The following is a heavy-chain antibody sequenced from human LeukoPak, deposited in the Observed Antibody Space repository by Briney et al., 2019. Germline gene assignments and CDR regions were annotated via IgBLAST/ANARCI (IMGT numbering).Heavy chain of an antibody. Sequence: SETPSLTCTVSGGSISSSSYYWGWIRQPPGKGLEWIGSIYYSGSTYYNPSLKSRVTISVDTSKNQFSLKLSSVTAADTAVYYCARLKGYCSSTSCELGWFDPWGQGTLVTVSS. V-gene: IGHV4-39*01. CDR2: IYYSGST. J-gene: IGHJ5*02. CDR1: GGSISSSSYY. D-gene: IGHD2-2*01. CDR3: ARLKGYCSSTSCELGWFDP.